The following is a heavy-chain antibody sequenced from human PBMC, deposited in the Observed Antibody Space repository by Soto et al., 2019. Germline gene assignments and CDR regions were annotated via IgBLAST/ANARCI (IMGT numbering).Heavy chain of an antibody. CDR2: ISAYNGNT. J-gene: IGHJ4*02. V-gene: IGHV1-18*01. Sequence: ASVKVSCKASCYTFTSYGISWVRQAPGQGLEWMGWISAYNGNTNYAQKLQGRVTMTTDTSTSTAYMELRSLRSDDTAVYYCARDGSYGFIGAPPDYFAFPGQGTLVIGSS. D-gene: IGHD3-3*01. CDR1: CYTFTSYG. CDR3: ARDGSYGFIGAPPDYFAF.